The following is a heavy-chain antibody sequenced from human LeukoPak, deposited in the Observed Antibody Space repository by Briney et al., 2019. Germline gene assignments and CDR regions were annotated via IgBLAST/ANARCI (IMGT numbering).Heavy chain of an antibody. CDR2: IYISGNT. V-gene: IGHV4-59*08. D-gene: IGHD3-3*01. CDR1: GGSISSDY. Sequence: SETLSLTCTVSGGSISSDYWSWIRQPPGKGLEWIGYIYISGNTNYNPSLKSRVTISMDTSKNQFSLKLRSVTAADTAVYYCARHPFFAPFDYWGQGTLVTVSS. CDR3: ARHPFFAPFDY. J-gene: IGHJ4*02.